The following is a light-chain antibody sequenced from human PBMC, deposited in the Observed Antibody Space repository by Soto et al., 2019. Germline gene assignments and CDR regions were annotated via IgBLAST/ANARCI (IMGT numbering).Light chain of an antibody. Sequence: EIVMTQSPATLSVSPGETATLSCRASQSVSSSLAWYQQTPGRAPRLLIYGASTRATGIPTRFSGSGSGTEFTLTISSLQSEDFAMYYCQQYGSSFATFGQGTQVE. CDR1: QSVSSS. J-gene: IGKJ1*01. CDR2: GAS. CDR3: QQYGSSFAT. V-gene: IGKV3-15*01.